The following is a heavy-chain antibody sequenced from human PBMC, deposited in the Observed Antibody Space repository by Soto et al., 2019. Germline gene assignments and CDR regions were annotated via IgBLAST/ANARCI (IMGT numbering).Heavy chain of an antibody. Sequence: QVQLVQSGAEVKKPGASVKVSCKASGYTFTDYYIHWVRQAPGQGLEWMGWIKPKNGGTKYAQKFQGRVTMTMDTSISTAYMELRRLRSDDTAVYYCAKVSVPSYYYDSSGNDAFDIWGQGTMVTVSS. J-gene: IGHJ3*02. D-gene: IGHD3-22*01. CDR3: AKVSVPSYYYDSSGNDAFDI. CDR1: GYTFTDYY. CDR2: IKPKNGGT. V-gene: IGHV1-2*02.